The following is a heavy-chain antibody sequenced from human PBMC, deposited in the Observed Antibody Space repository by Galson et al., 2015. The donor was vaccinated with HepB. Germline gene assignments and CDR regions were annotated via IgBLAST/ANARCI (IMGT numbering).Heavy chain of an antibody. Sequence: SLRLSCAASGFTFSAYALNWVRRAPGKGLDWVAFISYDGSNQYYADSVKGRFTISRDTSKNTLYLQMNSLRAEDTAVYYCARDFRYCSSAGCHSGHIIWGQGTMVTVSS. V-gene: IGHV3-30-3*01. CDR1: GFTFSAYA. J-gene: IGHJ3*02. CDR2: ISYDGSNQ. CDR3: ARDFRYCSSAGCHSGHII. D-gene: IGHD2-2*02.